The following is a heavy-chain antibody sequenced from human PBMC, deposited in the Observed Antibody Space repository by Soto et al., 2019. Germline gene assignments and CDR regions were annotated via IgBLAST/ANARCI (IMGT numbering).Heavy chain of an antibody. CDR3: ATASLELRYMDV. V-gene: IGHV3-23*01. Sequence: EVQLLESGGGLVQPGGSLSLSCAASGFTFSSYAMSWVRQAPGKGLEWGSAISGSGGSTYYADSVKGRFTISRDNSKNTLYLQMNSLRAGDTAVYYCATASLELRYMDVWGNGTTVTVSS. J-gene: IGHJ6*03. CDR1: GFTFSSYA. D-gene: IGHD1-7*01. CDR2: ISGSGGST.